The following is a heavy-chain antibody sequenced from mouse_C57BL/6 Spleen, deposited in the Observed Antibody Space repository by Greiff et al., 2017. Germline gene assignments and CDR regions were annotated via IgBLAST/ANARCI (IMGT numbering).Heavy chain of an antibody. CDR1: GYTFTSYW. Sequence: VQLQQPGTELVKPGASVKLSCKASGYTFTSYWMHWVKQRPGQGLGWIGNINPSNGGTNYNEKFKSKATLTVDKSSSTADMQLSSLTSADSAVYYCAREGYSNYFDYWGQGTTLTVSS. V-gene: IGHV1-53*01. D-gene: IGHD2-5*01. CDR2: INPSNGGT. CDR3: AREGYSNYFDY. J-gene: IGHJ2*01.